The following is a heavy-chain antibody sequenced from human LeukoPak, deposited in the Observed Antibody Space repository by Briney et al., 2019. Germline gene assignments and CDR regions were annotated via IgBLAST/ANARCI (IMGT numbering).Heavy chain of an antibody. D-gene: IGHD3-10*01. CDR2: IKQDGSEK. CDR1: GFTFSSYW. V-gene: IGHV3-7*01. J-gene: IGHJ4*02. CDR3: ARVRAGYYFDY. Sequence: SGGSLRLSCAASGFTFSSYWMSWVRQASGKGLEWVANIKQDGSEKYYVDSVKGRFTISRDNAKNSLYLQMNSLRAEDTAVYYCARVRAGYYFDYWGQGTLVTVSS.